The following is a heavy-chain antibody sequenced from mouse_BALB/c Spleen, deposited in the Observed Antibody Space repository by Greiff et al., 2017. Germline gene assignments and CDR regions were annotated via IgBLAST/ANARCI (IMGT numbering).Heavy chain of an antibody. Sequence: QVQLKQSGAELVKPGASVKLSCKASGYTFTSYYMYWVKQRPGQGLEWIGEINPSNGGTNFNEKFKSKATLTVDKSSSTAYMQLSSLTSEDSAVYYCTRKEGDYGAWFAYWGQGTLVTVSA. J-gene: IGHJ3*01. D-gene: IGHD2-4*01. CDR3: TRKEGDYGAWFAY. CDR2: INPSNGGT. V-gene: IGHV1S81*02. CDR1: GYTFTSYY.